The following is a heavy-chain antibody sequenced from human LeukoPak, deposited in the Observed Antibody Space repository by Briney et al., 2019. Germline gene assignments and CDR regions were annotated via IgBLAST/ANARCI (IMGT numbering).Heavy chain of an antibody. Sequence: QPGGSLRLSCATSGFTFNRFGMHWVRQAPGKGLEWVAVIWYDGSNKDYADSVKGRFTISRDNSKNTLYLQMSGLRAEDTAVYYCARDIVGATNEPDYWGQGTLVTVSS. CDR1: GFTFNRFG. V-gene: IGHV3-33*01. J-gene: IGHJ4*02. CDR2: IWYDGSNK. D-gene: IGHD1-26*01. CDR3: ARDIVGATNEPDY.